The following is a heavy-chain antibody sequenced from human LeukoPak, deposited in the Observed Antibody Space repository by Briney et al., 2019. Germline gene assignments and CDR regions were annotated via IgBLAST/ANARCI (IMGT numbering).Heavy chain of an antibody. Sequence: GGSLRLSCAASGFTFSSYSMNWVRQAPGKGLEWVPSISSSRSYIYYADSLKGRFTISRDNAKNSLYLQMNSLRAEDTAVYYCAREPTPLSGGGHYYYYMDVWGKGTTVTISS. CDR3: AREPTPLSGGGHYYYYMDV. CDR2: ISSSRSYI. D-gene: IGHD2-15*01. V-gene: IGHV3-21*01. CDR1: GFTFSSYS. J-gene: IGHJ6*03.